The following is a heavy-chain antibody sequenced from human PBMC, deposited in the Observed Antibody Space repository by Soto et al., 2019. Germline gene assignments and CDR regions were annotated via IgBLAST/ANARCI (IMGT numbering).Heavy chain of an antibody. J-gene: IGHJ4*02. V-gene: IGHV3-23*01. D-gene: IGHD4-4*01. CDR2: ISNTGGGT. CDR3: AKDRLASNFDY. CDR1: GFTFNNYA. Sequence: LRLSCAASGFTFNNYAMNWVRQAPGMGLEWVATISNTGGGTYYADSVKGRFTISRDNSKNTLYLQMSSLRVEDTAVYYCAKDRLASNFDYWGQGTQVTVSS.